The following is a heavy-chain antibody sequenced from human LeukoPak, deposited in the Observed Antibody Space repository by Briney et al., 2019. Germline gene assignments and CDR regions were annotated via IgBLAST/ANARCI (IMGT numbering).Heavy chain of an antibody. CDR2: IYTSGIT. CDR1: SGSISGHY. J-gene: IGHJ5*02. Sequence: ASETLSLTCTVSSGSISGHYWSWIRQSPGRGLEWIGNIYTSGITKYNPSLNSRATISIDTSKNRFSLKVTSMTAADTAIYYCARQAQDGTDNYFDPWGRGILVTVSS. CDR3: ARQAQDGTDNYFDP. V-gene: IGHV4-4*09. D-gene: IGHD1-14*01.